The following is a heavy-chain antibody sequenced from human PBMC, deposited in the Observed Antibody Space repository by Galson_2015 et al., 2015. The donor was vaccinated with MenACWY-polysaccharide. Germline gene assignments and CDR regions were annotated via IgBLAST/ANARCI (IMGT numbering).Heavy chain of an antibody. CDR1: GFNFSIYV. CDR3: VKGGWADN. D-gene: IGHD1-26*01. J-gene: IGHJ4*02. V-gene: IGHV3-23*01. Sequence: SLRLSCAASGFNFSIYVMTWVRQAPGKGLEWVSAISSGSDSAYYTDSVKDRATISRDNSKDTLHLQMDSLRPEDTAVYYCVKGGWADNWGQGTLVTVSS. CDR2: ISSGSDSA.